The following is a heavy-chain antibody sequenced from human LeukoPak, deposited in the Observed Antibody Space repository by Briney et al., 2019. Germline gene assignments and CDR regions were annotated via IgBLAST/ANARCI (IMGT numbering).Heavy chain of an antibody. CDR2: ISSSGANA. D-gene: IGHD2-2*01. J-gene: IGHJ4*02. Sequence: GGSLRLSCAASGFSFNSAAMTWVRQAPGKGLDWVSLISSSGANAYYADSVEGRFSISRDNSKNTLYLQMNSLRAEDTAIYYCAKDMQGSYWGQGTLVTVSS. CDR1: GFSFNSAA. V-gene: IGHV3-23*01. CDR3: AKDMQGSY.